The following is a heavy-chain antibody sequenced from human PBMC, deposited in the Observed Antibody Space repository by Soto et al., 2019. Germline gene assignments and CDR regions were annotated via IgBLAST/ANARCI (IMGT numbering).Heavy chain of an antibody. J-gene: IGHJ6*02. Sequence: QAPLVQSGAEVKKPGASVNISCKASGYTFTAYSMHWFRQAPGQALAWLGRINIGTGDTEYSLKFQGRVMIARDTAATTGYFEVSSPRSEDTAVYFFGRVVTMIYGIDAWGQGATVTGSS. CDR3: GRVVTMIYGIDA. V-gene: IGHV1-3*04. D-gene: IGHD3-22*01. CDR2: INIGTGDT. CDR1: GYTFTAYS.